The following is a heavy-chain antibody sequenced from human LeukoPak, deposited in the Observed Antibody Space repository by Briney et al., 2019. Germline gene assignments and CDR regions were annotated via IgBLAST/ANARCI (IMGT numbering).Heavy chain of an antibody. Sequence: SETLSLTCTVSGGSISSYYWSWIRQPPGKGLEWIGYIYYSGSTNYNPSLKSRVTISVDTSKNQFSLKLSSVTAADTAVYYCARLGQYRSGGSCYYHPGYNWFDPWGQGTLVTVSS. V-gene: IGHV4-59*12. CDR1: GGSISSYY. J-gene: IGHJ5*02. CDR3: ARLGQYRSGGSCYYHPGYNWFDP. CDR2: IYYSGST. D-gene: IGHD2-15*01.